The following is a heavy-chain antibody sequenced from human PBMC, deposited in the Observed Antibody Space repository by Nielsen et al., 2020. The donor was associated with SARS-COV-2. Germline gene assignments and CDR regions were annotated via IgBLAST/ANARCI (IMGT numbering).Heavy chain of an antibody. V-gene: IGHV3-74*01. CDR3: AREGVPPNYYYYGMDV. CDR2: INSDGSST. D-gene: IGHD3-16*01. CDR1: GFTFSSYW. Sequence: GGSLRLSCAASGFTFSSYWMHWVRQAPGKGLVWVSRINSDGSSTSYADSVKGRFTISRDNAKNTLYLQMNSLRAEDTAVYYCAREGVPPNYYYYGMDVWGQGTTVTVSS. J-gene: IGHJ6*02.